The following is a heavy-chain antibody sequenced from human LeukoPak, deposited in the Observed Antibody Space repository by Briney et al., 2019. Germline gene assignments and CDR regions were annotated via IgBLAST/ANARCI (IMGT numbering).Heavy chain of an antibody. V-gene: IGHV4-39*01. CDR3: ARGFHRPRITMIVVPRKGGFDY. CDR2: IYYSGST. D-gene: IGHD3-22*01. J-gene: IGHJ4*02. Sequence: PSETLSLTCTASGGSISSSSYYWGWIRQPPGKGLEWIGSIYYSGSTYYNPSLKSRVTISVDTSKNQFSLKLSSVTAADTAVYYCARGFHRPRITMIVVPRKGGFDYWGQGTLVTVSS. CDR1: GGSISSSSYY.